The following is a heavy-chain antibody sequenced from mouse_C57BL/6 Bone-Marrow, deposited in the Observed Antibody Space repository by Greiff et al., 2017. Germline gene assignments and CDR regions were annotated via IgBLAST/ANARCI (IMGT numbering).Heavy chain of an antibody. CDR2: ISDGGSYT. J-gene: IGHJ4*01. V-gene: IGHV5-4*01. Sequence: VQLKESGGGLVKPGGSLKLSCAASGFTFSSYAMSWVRQTPEKRLEWVATISDGGSYTYYPDNVKGRLTISRDNAKNNLYLQMSHLKSEDTAMYYCARVAYGFYAMDYWGQGTSVTVSS. CDR1: GFTFSSYA. CDR3: ARVAYGFYAMDY. D-gene: IGHD2-2*01.